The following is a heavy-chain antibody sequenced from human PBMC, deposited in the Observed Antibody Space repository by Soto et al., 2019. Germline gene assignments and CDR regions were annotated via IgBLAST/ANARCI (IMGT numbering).Heavy chain of an antibody. CDR3: ARHDTYYDFWSGYYPESWLDP. Sequence: TLSLTCTVSGGSISSSSYYWGWIRQPPGKGLEWIGSIYYSGSTYYNPSLKSRVTISVDTSKNQFSLKLSSVTAADAAVYYCARHDTYYDFWSGYYPESWLDPWGQGTLVTVSS. CDR2: IYYSGST. J-gene: IGHJ5*02. V-gene: IGHV4-39*01. CDR1: GGSISSSSYY. D-gene: IGHD3-3*01.